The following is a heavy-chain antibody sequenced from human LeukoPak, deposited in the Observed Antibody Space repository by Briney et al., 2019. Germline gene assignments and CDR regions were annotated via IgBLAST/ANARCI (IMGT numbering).Heavy chain of an antibody. CDR1: GFTFSSYS. D-gene: IGHD3-10*01. CDR3: ARGIGLYGSGSGYNFDY. J-gene: IGHJ4*02. V-gene: IGHV3-48*02. CDR2: ISSSSSTI. Sequence: GGSLRLSCAASGFTFSSYSMNWVRQAPGKGLEWVSYISSSSSTIYYADSVKGRFTISRDNAKNSPYLQMNSLRDEDTAVYYCARGIGLYGSGSGYNFDYWGQGTLVTVSS.